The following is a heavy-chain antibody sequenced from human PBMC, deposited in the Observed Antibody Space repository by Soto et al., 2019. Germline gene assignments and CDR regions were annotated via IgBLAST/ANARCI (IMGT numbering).Heavy chain of an antibody. CDR1: GGTFSSYA. J-gene: IGHJ6*02. D-gene: IGHD2-2*01. CDR3: ASAGGTVVVPAATSYHYYGMDV. CDR2: IIPIFGTA. Sequence: GASVKVSCKASGGTFSSYAISWVRQAPGQGLEWMGGIIPIFGTANYAQKFQGRVTITADESTSTAYMELSSLRSEDTAVYYCASAGGTVVVPAATSYHYYGMDVWGQGTKATVYS. V-gene: IGHV1-69*13.